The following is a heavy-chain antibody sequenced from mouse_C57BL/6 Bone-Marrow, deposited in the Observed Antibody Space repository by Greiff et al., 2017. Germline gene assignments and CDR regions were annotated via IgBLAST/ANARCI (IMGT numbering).Heavy chain of an antibody. V-gene: IGHV5-4*01. CDR1: GFTFSSYA. CDR2: ISDGGSYT. D-gene: IGHD1-1*02. J-gene: IGHJ1*03. Sequence: EVQVVESGGGLVKPGGSLKLSCAASGFTFSSYAMSWVRQTPEKRLEWVATISDGGSYTYYPDNVKGRFTISRDNAKNNLYLQMSHLKSEDTAMYYCARDHGPWYFDVWGTGTTVTVSS. CDR3: ARDHGPWYFDV.